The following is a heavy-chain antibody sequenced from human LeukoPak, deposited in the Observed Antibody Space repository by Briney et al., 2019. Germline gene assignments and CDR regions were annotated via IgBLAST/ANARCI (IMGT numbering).Heavy chain of an antibody. J-gene: IGHJ4*02. Sequence: PGGSLRLSCAASGFTFSSYWMSWVRQAPGKGLEWVANIKQDGSEKYYVDSVKGRFTISRDNAKNTLYLQMNSLRAEDTAVYYCARGGVYSSSSFDYWGQGTLVTVSS. CDR2: IKQDGSEK. CDR1: GFTFSSYW. D-gene: IGHD6-6*01. CDR3: ARGGVYSSSSFDY. V-gene: IGHV3-7*01.